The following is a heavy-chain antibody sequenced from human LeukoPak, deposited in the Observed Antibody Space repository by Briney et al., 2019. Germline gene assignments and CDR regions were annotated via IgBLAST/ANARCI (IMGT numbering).Heavy chain of an antibody. Sequence: GGSLRLSCSVSGFTFSSYAMHWVRQAPGKGLQFVSVINTNGGSTYYADSVKGRFTISRDNAKNSLYLQMNSLRAEDTAVYYCARGQYTSDWYYFDYWGQGTLVTVSS. CDR3: ARGQYTSDWYYFDY. CDR2: INTNGGST. D-gene: IGHD6-19*01. CDR1: GFTFSSYA. J-gene: IGHJ4*02. V-gene: IGHV3-64*04.